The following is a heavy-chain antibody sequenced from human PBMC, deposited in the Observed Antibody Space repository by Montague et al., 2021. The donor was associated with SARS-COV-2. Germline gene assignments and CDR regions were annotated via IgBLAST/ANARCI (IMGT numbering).Heavy chain of an antibody. CDR3: ARDSRIVEYTGGMDV. J-gene: IGHJ6*02. CDR1: GFTFSSYS. Sequence: SLRLSCAASGFTFSSYSMSWVRQTPGKGLEWVATIKTDGGEKHYADSVKGRFTISRDNAKNSLNLQMDSLRAEDTALYYCARDSRIVEYTGGMDVWGQGTTVIVSS. D-gene: IGHD1-26*01. V-gene: IGHV3-7*03. CDR2: IKTDGGEK.